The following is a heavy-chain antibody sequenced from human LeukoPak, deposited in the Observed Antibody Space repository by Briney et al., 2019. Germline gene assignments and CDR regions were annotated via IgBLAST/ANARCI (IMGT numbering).Heavy chain of an antibody. Sequence: ASVKVSCKVSGYTLTELSMHWVRQAPGKGLEWMGGFDPEDGETIYAQKFQGRVTMPEDTSTDTASMELSSLRSEDTAVYYCATTTRYSGSLDFDYWGQGTLVTVSS. CDR3: ATTTRYSGSLDFDY. CDR1: GYTLTELS. J-gene: IGHJ4*02. CDR2: FDPEDGET. V-gene: IGHV1-24*01. D-gene: IGHD1-26*01.